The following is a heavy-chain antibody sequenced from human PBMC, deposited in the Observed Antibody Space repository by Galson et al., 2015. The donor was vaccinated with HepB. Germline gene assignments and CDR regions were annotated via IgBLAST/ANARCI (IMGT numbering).Heavy chain of an antibody. Sequence: SVKVSCKASGYTFTSYGISWVRQAPGQGLEWMGWISAYNGNTNYAQKLQGRVTMTTDTSTSTAYMELRSLRSDDTAVYYCARDRSLLITFGALGYWGQGTLVTVSS. CDR1: GYTFTSYG. J-gene: IGHJ4*02. V-gene: IGHV1-18*01. CDR3: ARDRSLLITFGALGY. CDR2: ISAYNGNT. D-gene: IGHD3-16*01.